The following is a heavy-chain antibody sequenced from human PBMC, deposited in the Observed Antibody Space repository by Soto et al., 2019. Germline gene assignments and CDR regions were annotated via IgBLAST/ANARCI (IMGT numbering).Heavy chain of an antibody. Sequence: QVQLVQSGTEVKKPGSSVKVSCKASGGAFNNYAINWVRQAPGQGLEWMGGIIPIFGTANYAQKFQGRVTITADKSTSTAYMQLSSLRYEDTAVYYCASAGGSGDAYIVDAFDNGGQGTIVTVSS. V-gene: IGHV1-69*06. J-gene: IGHJ3*02. CDR3: ASAGGSGDAYIVDAFDN. CDR1: GGAFNNYA. D-gene: IGHD3-3*01. CDR2: IIPIFGTA.